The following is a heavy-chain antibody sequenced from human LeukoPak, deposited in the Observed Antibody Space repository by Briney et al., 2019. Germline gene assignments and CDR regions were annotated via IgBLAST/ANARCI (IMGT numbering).Heavy chain of an antibody. Sequence: ASVKVSCKASGGTFSSYAISWVRQAPGQGLEWMGRIIPILGIANYAQKFRGRVTITADKSTSTAYMELSSLRSEDTAVYYCARANDYTPGCFDYWGQGTLVTVSS. CDR3: ARANDYTPGCFDY. CDR1: GGTFSSYA. V-gene: IGHV1-69*04. J-gene: IGHJ4*02. CDR2: IIPILGIA. D-gene: IGHD4-11*01.